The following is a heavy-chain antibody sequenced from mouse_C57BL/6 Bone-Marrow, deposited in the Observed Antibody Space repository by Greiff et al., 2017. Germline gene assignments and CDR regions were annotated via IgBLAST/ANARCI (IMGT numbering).Heavy chain of an antibody. CDR3: ARLGYDPYYAMDY. D-gene: IGHD2-3*01. CDR2: IYPRSGNT. CDR1: GYTFTSYG. V-gene: IGHV1-81*01. Sequence: VKLQESGAELARPGASVKLSCKASGYTFTSYGISWVKQRTGQGLEWIGEIYPRSGNTYYNEKFKGKATLTADKSSSTAYMELRSLTSEDSAVYFCARLGYDPYYAMDYWGQGTSVTVSS. J-gene: IGHJ4*01.